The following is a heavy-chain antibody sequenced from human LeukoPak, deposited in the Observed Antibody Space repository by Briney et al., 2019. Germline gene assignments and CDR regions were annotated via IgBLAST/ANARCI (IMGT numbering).Heavy chain of an antibody. J-gene: IGHJ4*02. CDR2: IRFDESRT. D-gene: IGHD6-19*01. CDR3: AKALVLTVAGTHYVDH. CDR1: GFTFSNYG. V-gene: IGHV3-30*02. Sequence: GGSLRLSCAASGFTFSNYGMHWVCQAPGKGLEWVAFIRFDESRTFYGDSVKGRFIISRDNSENTLFLHMHSLRPEDTAVYYCAKALVLTVAGTHYVDHWGQGTLVTVSS.